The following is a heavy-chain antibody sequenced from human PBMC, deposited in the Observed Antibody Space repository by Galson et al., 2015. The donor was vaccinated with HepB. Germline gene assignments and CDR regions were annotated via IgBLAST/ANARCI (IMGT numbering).Heavy chain of an antibody. Sequence: SVKVSCKASGYTFTSYAMHWVRQAPGQRLEWMGWINAGNGNTKYSQKFQGRVTITRDTSASTAYMELSSLRSEDTAVYYCAKPHRNGDYLLYFDYWGQGTLVTVSS. V-gene: IGHV1-3*01. CDR3: AKPHRNGDYLLYFDY. J-gene: IGHJ4*02. CDR1: GYTFTSYA. D-gene: IGHD4-17*01. CDR2: INAGNGNT.